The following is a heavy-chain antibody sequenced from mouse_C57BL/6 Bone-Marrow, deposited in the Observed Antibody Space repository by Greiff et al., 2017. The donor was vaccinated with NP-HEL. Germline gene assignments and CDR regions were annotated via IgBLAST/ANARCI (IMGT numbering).Heavy chain of an antibody. Sequence: EVQLVESGGDLVKPGGSLKLSCAASGFTFSSYGMSWVRQTPDKRLEWVATISSGGSYTYYPDSVKGRFTISRDNAKNTLYLQMSSLKSEDTAMYYYASPYDCDVAWFAYWGQGTLVTVSA. CDR2: ISSGGSYT. D-gene: IGHD2-4*01. CDR3: ASPYDCDVAWFAY. CDR1: GFTFSSYG. V-gene: IGHV5-6*01. J-gene: IGHJ3*01.